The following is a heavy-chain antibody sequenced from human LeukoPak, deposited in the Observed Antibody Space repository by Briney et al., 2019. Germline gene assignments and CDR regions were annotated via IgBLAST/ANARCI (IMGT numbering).Heavy chain of an antibody. J-gene: IGHJ4*02. CDR3: AREVRSGYFYFDY. V-gene: IGHV4-38-2*02. CDR1: GYSISSGYY. CDR2: IRQSGTT. Sequence: PSETLSLTCTVSGYSISSGYYWGWIRPPPGKGLEWIGSIRQSGTTYHNPSLRSRVTISVDTSKNQFSLKLTSVTAADTAMYSCAREVRSGYFYFDYWGQGTLVTVSS. D-gene: IGHD5-12*01.